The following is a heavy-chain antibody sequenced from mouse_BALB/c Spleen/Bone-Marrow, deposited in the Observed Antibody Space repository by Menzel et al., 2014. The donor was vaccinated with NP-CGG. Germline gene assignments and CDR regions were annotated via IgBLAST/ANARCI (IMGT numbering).Heavy chain of an antibody. CDR2: IAPGSVST. Sequence: DLVKPGASVKLSCKASGYTFTSYWINWIKQRPGQGLEWIGRIAPGSVSTYYNEMFKGKATLTVDTSSSTAYIQLSSLSSEDSAVYFCARGDNSYFWVQGTTLSASS. V-gene: IGHV1S41*01. CDR1: GYTFTSYW. CDR3: ARGDNSYF. D-gene: IGHD1-3*01. J-gene: IGHJ2*01.